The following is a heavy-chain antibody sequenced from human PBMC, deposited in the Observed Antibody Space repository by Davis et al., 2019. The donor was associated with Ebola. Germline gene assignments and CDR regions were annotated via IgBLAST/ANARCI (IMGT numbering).Heavy chain of an antibody. CDR2: INPKSGDT. D-gene: IGHD2/OR15-2a*01. CDR3: ARGERSMGNCFDY. J-gene: IGHJ4*02. CDR1: GYTFTYYY. V-gene: IGHV1-2*02. Sequence: AASVKVSCKATGYTFTYYYMHWVRQAPGQGLEWMGWINPKSGDTNYAQIFQGRVTMTRDTSISTAYMDLSGLRSDDTAVYYCARGERSMGNCFDYWGQGTLVTVSP.